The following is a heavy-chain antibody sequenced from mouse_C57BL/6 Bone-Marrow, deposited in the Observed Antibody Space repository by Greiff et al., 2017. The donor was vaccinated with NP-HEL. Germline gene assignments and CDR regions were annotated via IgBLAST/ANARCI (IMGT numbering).Heavy chain of an antibody. CDR1: GYTFTDYY. D-gene: IGHD2-3*01. V-gene: IGHV1-19*01. Sequence: EVQLQQSGPVLVKPGASVKMSCKASGYTFTDYYMNWVKQSHGKSLEWIGVINPYNGGTSYNQKFKGKATLTVDKSSSTAYMELNSLTSEDSAVYYCERIGYYFAYWGQGTLVTVSA. CDR2: INPYNGGT. CDR3: ERIGYYFAY. J-gene: IGHJ3*01.